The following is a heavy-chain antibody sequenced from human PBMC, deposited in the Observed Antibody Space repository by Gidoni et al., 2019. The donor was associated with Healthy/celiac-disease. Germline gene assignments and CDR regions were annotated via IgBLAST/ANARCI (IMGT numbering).Heavy chain of an antibody. V-gene: IGHV3-23*01. J-gene: IGHJ4*02. CDR1: GFTFSSYA. CDR3: AKAILYSRYCSSTSCYYYFDY. D-gene: IGHD2-2*01. CDR2: ISVSGGST. Sequence: EVQLLESGGGLVQPGGSLRLSCAASGFTFSSYAMSWVRQAPGKGLEWVSAISVSGGSTYYADSVKGRFTISRDNSKNTLYLQMNSLRAEDTAVYYCAKAILYSRYCSSTSCYYYFDYWGQGTLVTVSS.